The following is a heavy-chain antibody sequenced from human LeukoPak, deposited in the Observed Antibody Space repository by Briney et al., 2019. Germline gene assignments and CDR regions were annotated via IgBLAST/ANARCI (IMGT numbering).Heavy chain of an antibody. Sequence: SETLSLTCTVSGGSISSSSYYWGWIRQPPGKGLEWIGSIYYSGSTYYNPSLKSRVTISVDTSKNQFSLKLSSVTAADTAVYYCASNQGAIWSGSNWFDPWGQGTLVTVSS. D-gene: IGHD3-3*01. J-gene: IGHJ5*02. CDR3: ASNQGAIWSGSNWFDP. CDR1: GGSISSSSYY. V-gene: IGHV4-39*01. CDR2: IYYSGST.